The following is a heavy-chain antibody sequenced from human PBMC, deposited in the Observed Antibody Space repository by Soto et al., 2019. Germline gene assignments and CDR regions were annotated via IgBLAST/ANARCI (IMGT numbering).Heavy chain of an antibody. J-gene: IGHJ4*02. CDR1: GGSFSGYY. CDR2: INHSGST. V-gene: IGHV4-34*01. CDR3: ARGLRRYFDWLLLGGYFDY. D-gene: IGHD3-9*01. Sequence: QVQLQQWGAGLLKPSETLSITCAVYGGSFSGYYCSWICQPPGKGLEWVGEINHSGSTNYNPSLKSRFTISVDTSKNQFSLKLSSVTAADTAVYYCARGLRRYFDWLLLGGYFDYWGQGTLVTVSS.